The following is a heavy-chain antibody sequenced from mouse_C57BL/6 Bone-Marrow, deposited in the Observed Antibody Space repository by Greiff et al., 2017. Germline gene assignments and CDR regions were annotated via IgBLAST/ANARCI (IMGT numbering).Heavy chain of an antibody. J-gene: IGHJ2*01. Sequence: LVESGAELVRPGASVTLSCKASGYTFTDYEMHWVKQTPVHGLEWIGAIDPETGGTAYNQKFKGKAILTADKSSSTAYMELRSLTSEDSAVYYCTRGSSYWGQGTTLTVSS. D-gene: IGHD1-1*01. CDR1: GYTFTDYE. V-gene: IGHV1-15*01. CDR2: IDPETGGT. CDR3: TRGSSY.